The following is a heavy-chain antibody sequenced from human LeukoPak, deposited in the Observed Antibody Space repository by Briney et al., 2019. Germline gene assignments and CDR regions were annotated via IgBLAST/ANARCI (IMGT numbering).Heavy chain of an antibody. CDR3: ASYSNYYDSSGYYSPDY. D-gene: IGHD3-22*01. Sequence: SETLSLTCAVYGGSFSGYYWSWIRQPPGKGLEWIGEINHSGSTNYNPSLKSRVTISVDTSKSQFSLKLSSVTAADTAVYYCASYSNYYDSSGYYSPDYWGQGTLVTVSS. CDR1: GGSFSGYY. CDR2: INHSGST. J-gene: IGHJ4*02. V-gene: IGHV4-34*01.